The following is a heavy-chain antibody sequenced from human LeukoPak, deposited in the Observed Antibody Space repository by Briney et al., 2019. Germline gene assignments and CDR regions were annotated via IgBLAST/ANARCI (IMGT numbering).Heavy chain of an antibody. Sequence: SVKVSCKASGFTFTSSAMQWVRQARGQRLEWIGWIVVGSGNTNYAQKFQERVTITRDMSTSTAYMELSSLRSEDTAGYYCAAFSYYGDYNFDYWGQGTLVTVSS. CDR1: GFTFTSSA. V-gene: IGHV1-58*02. CDR3: AAFSYYGDYNFDY. D-gene: IGHD4-17*01. CDR2: IVVGSGNT. J-gene: IGHJ4*02.